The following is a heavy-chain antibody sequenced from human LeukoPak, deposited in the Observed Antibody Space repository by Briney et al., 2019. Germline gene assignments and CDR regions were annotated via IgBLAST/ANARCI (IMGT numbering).Heavy chain of an antibody. CDR3: ARESAHYYDSSGHYFDY. J-gene: IGHJ4*02. V-gene: IGHV3-7*01. CDR2: INQDGSEK. CDR1: GFPFSTFW. D-gene: IGHD3-22*01. Sequence: GGSLRLSCAVSGFPFSTFWMSWVRQAPGKGLEWVANINQDGSEKYYVDSVKGRFTISRDNAKNSLYLQMNSLRAEDTAVYYCARESAHYYDSSGHYFDYWGQGTLVTVSS.